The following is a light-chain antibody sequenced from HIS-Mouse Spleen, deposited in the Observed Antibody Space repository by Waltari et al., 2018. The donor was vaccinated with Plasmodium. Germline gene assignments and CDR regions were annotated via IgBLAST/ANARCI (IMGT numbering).Light chain of an antibody. CDR2: EGS. CDR3: CSYAGSSTNWV. CDR1: SSAGGSYNL. Sequence: QSALTQPASVSGSPGQSITISCTGTSSAGGSYNLVSWYQQHPGKAPKLMIYEGSKRPSGVSNRFSGSKSGNTASLTISGLQAEDEADYYCCSYAGSSTNWVFGGGTKLTVL. J-gene: IGLJ3*02. V-gene: IGLV2-23*01.